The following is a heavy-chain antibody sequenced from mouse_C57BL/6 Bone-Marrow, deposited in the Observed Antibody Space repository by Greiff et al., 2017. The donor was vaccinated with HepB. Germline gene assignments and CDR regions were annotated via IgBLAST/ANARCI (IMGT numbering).Heavy chain of an antibody. Sequence: QVQLQQPGAELVMPGASVKLSCKASGYTFTSYWMLWVKQRPGQGLEWIGEIDPSDSYTNYNQKFKGKSTLTVDKSSSTAYMQLSSLTSEDSAVYYCARVYDGYPYFDYWGQGTTLTVSS. CDR3: ARVYDGYPYFDY. CDR1: GYTFTSYW. V-gene: IGHV1-69*01. CDR2: IDPSDSYT. D-gene: IGHD2-3*01. J-gene: IGHJ2*01.